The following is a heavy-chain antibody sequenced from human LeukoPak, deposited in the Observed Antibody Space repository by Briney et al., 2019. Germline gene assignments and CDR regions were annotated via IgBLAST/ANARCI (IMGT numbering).Heavy chain of an antibody. CDR2: SSWNSGTI. CDR1: GFTFSDYA. D-gene: IGHD1/OR15-1a*01. V-gene: IGHV3-9*01. Sequence: GRSLRLSCAASGFTFSDYAMHWVRQVPGKGLEWVGGSSWNSGTIAYGDSVKGRATISRDNARNSLYLEVNSLRVEDTALYYCAKDMAVGTTPRVYAFDVWGQGSLVTLSS. J-gene: IGHJ3*01. CDR3: AKDMAVGTTPRVYAFDV.